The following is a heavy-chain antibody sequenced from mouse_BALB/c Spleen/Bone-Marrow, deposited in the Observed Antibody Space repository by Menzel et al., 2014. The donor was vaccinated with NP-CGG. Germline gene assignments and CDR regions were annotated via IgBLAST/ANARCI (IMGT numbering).Heavy chain of an antibody. CDR2: IDPANGNT. CDR1: GFNIKDTY. D-gene: IGHD4-1*01. CDR3: ARAGRGRYFDV. V-gene: IGHV14-3*02. J-gene: IGHJ1*01. Sequence: EVKLVESGAELVKPGASVKLPCTASGFNIKDTYMHRVKQRPEQGLEWIGRIDPANGNTKYDPKFQGKATITADTSSNTAYLQLSSLTSEDTAVYYCARAGRGRYFDVWGAGTTVTVSS.